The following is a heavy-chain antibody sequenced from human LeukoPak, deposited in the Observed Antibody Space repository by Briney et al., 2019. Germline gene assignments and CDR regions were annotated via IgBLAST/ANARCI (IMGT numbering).Heavy chain of an antibody. D-gene: IGHD5-12*01. CDR2: IYYSGST. V-gene: IGHV4-59*01. Sequence: SETLSLTCTVSGGSMSSYYWSWIRQPPGKGLEWIGYIYYSGSTNYNPSLKSRVTTSVDTSKNQFSLKLSSVTAADTAVYYCARSSGYDFHKHFDYWGQGTLVTVSS. CDR1: GGSMSSYY. CDR3: ARSSGYDFHKHFDY. J-gene: IGHJ4*02.